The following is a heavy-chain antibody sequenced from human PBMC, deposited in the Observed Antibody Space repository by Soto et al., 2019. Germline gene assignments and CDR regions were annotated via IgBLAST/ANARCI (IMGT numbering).Heavy chain of an antibody. J-gene: IGHJ4*02. Sequence: QVQLQESGPGLVKPSGTLSLTCAVSGGSISSSNWWSWVRQPPGKGLEWIGEIYPSGSTNDNPSLKSRVTISVDKSTNQVSLKLSSVTAADTAVYYCACHGGSSSWYYFDYWGQGTLVTVSS. D-gene: IGHD6-13*01. CDR3: ACHGGSSSWYYFDY. V-gene: IGHV4-4*02. CDR1: GGSISSSNW. CDR2: IYPSGST.